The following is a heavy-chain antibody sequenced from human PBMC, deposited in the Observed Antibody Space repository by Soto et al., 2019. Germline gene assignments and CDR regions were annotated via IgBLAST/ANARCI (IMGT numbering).Heavy chain of an antibody. CDR3: ARDRDRVTREDDYYYYGMDV. CDR2: ISSSSSYI. CDR1: GFTFSSYS. Sequence: ESGGGLVKPGGSLRLSCAASGFTFSSYSMNWVRQAPGKGLEWVSSISSSSSYIYYADSVKGRFTISRDNAKNSLYLQMNSLRAEDTAVYYCARDRDRVTREDDYYYYGMDVWGQGTTVTVSS. D-gene: IGHD2-21*02. J-gene: IGHJ6*02. V-gene: IGHV3-21*01.